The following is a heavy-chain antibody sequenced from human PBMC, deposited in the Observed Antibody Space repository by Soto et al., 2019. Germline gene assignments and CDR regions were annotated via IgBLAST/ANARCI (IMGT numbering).Heavy chain of an antibody. V-gene: IGHV3-21*01. CDR3: ARDYGLYGDYVPADY. Sequence: GGSLRLSCAASGFTFSSYSMNWVRQAPGKGLEWVSSISSSSSYIYYADSVKGRFTISRDNAKNSLYLQMNSLRAEDTAVYYCARDYGLYGDYVPADYWGQGTLVTVSS. CDR2: ISSSSSYI. J-gene: IGHJ4*02. D-gene: IGHD4-17*01. CDR1: GFTFSSYS.